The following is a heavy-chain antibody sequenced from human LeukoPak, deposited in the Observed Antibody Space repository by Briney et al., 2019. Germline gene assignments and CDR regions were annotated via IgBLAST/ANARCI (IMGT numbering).Heavy chain of an antibody. CDR3: AELGITMIGGV. V-gene: IGHV3-48*03. Sequence: PGGSLRLSCAASGFTFFSSYEMNWVRQAPGKGLEWVSYISSSGSNIYYADSVKGRFTISRDNANNSLYLQMNSLRAEDTAVYYCAELGITMIGGVWGKGTTVTISS. CDR2: ISSSGSNI. D-gene: IGHD3-10*02. CDR1: GFTFFSSYE. J-gene: IGHJ6*04.